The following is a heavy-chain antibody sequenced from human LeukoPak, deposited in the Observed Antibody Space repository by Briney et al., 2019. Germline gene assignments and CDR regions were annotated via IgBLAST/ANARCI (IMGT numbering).Heavy chain of an antibody. CDR2: IYYSGST. D-gene: IGHD3-10*01. J-gene: IGHJ4*02. CDR1: VGSVSSGSYY. Sequence: SETLSLTCTVSVGSVSSGSYYWSWTRQPPGKGLECLGYIYYSGSTNYNPSLKTRVTISVDTSKNQFSLKLSSVTAGDTAVYYCARLRLWFGELAAAFDYWAQGTLVTVSS. V-gene: IGHV4-61*01. CDR3: ARLRLWFGELAAAFDY.